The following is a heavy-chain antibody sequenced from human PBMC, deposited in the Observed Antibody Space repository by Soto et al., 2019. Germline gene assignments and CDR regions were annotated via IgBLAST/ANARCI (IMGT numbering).Heavy chain of an antibody. CDR3: ARGGYCSSTSCYRTFDY. CDR1: SGSISSSNW. CDR2: IYHSAST. Sequence: QVQLQESGPGLVKPSGTLSLTCAVSSGSISSSNWWSWVRQPPGKGLEWIGEIYHSASTNYNPSLKSRVTISVDKCKNQCSLKLSSVTAADTAVYYCARGGYCSSTSCYRTFDYWGQGTLVTVSS. D-gene: IGHD2-2*02. V-gene: IGHV4-4*02. J-gene: IGHJ4*02.